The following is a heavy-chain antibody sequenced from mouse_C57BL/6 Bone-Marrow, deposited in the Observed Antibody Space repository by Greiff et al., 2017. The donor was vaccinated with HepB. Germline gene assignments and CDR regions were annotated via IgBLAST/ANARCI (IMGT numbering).Heavy chain of an antibody. CDR2: INPGGGGT. D-gene: IGHD1-1*01. V-gene: IGHV1-54*01. J-gene: IGHJ4*01. Sequence: QVQLQQSGAELVRPGTSVKVSCKASGYAFANYLIEWVKQRPGQGLEWIGVINPGGGGTNYNEKFKGKATLTADKSSSTAYMQLSSLTSEDSAVYFCASYYYGSSIYAMDYWGQGTAVTVSS. CDR3: ASYYYGSSIYAMDY. CDR1: GYAFANYL.